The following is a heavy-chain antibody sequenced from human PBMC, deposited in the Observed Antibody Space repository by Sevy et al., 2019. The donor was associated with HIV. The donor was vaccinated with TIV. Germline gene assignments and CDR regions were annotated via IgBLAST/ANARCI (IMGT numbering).Heavy chain of an antibody. CDR3: ARDRITMIVVEVYYYGMDV. D-gene: IGHD3-22*01. V-gene: IGHV3-48*03. Sequence: GGSLRLSCAASGFTFSSYEMNWVRQAPGKGLEWVSYISSSGSTIYYAHSVKGRFTISRDNAKNSLYLQMNSLRAEDTAVYYCARDRITMIVVEVYYYGMDVWGQGTTVTVSS. CDR1: GFTFSSYE. J-gene: IGHJ6*02. CDR2: ISSSGSTI.